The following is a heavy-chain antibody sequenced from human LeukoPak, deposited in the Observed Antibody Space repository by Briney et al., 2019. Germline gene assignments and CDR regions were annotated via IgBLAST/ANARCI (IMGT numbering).Heavy chain of an antibody. V-gene: IGHV1-69*13. Sequence: GASVKVSCKASGGTFSSYAISWVRQALGQGLEWMGRIIPIFGTANYAQKFQGRVTITADESTSTAYMELSSLRSEDTAVYYCASGLQRLDFYYYGMDVWGQGTTVTVSS. CDR2: IIPIFGTA. D-gene: IGHD1-1*01. CDR1: GGTFSSYA. J-gene: IGHJ6*02. CDR3: ASGLQRLDFYYYGMDV.